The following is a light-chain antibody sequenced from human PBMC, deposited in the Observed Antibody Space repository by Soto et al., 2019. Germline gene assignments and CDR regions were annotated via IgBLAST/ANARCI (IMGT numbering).Light chain of an antibody. CDR1: QNISDK. CDR3: QQYESWPLT. J-gene: IGKJ4*01. V-gene: IGKV3-15*01. CDR2: GAS. Sequence: EIVMTQSPATLSLSPGERATLSCRASQNISDKLAWYQQKPGQSPWLLVYGASSRATGVPARFSGSGSGMDFTLTISSLQSEDFAVYYCQQYESWPLTFGGGTKVEIK.